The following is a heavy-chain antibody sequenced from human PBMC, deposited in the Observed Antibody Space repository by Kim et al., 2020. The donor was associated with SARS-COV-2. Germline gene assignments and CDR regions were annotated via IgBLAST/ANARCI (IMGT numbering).Heavy chain of an antibody. Sequence: ASVKVSCKASGYTFTSYGISWVRQAPGQGLEWMGWISAYNGNTNYAQKLQGRVTMTTDTSTSTAYMELRSLRSDDTAVYYCARLRYFDWSPRSYYYGMDVWGQGTTVTVSS. V-gene: IGHV1-18*01. CDR3: ARLRYFDWSPRSYYYGMDV. CDR1: GYTFTSYG. D-gene: IGHD3-9*01. J-gene: IGHJ6*02. CDR2: ISAYNGNT.